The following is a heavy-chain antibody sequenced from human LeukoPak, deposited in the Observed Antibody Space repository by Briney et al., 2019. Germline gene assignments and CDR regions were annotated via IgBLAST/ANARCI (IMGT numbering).Heavy chain of an antibody. D-gene: IGHD6-19*01. CDR1: GGSISSGGYS. CDR3: ASHTVAGRGWFDP. Sequence: PSETLSLTCSVSGGSISSGGYSWSWIRQPPGKGLEWIGYIYHSGSTYYNPSLKSRVTISVDRSKNQFSLKLSSVTAADTAVYYCASHTVAGRGWFDPWGQGTLVTVSS. V-gene: IGHV4-30-2*01. CDR2: IYHSGST. J-gene: IGHJ5*02.